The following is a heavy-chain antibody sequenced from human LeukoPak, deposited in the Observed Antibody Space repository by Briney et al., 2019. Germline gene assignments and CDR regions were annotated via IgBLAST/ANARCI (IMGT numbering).Heavy chain of an antibody. CDR3: ARGGYTVLWGYYYYYGMDV. Sequence: PSETLSLTCAVYGGSFSGYYWSWIRQPPGKGLEWIGEINHSGSTNYNPSLKSRVTISVDTSKNQFSLKLSSVTAADTTVYYCARGGYTVLWGYYYYYGMDVWGQGTTVTVSS. D-gene: IGHD5-24*01. J-gene: IGHJ6*02. CDR2: INHSGST. V-gene: IGHV4-34*01. CDR1: GGSFSGYY.